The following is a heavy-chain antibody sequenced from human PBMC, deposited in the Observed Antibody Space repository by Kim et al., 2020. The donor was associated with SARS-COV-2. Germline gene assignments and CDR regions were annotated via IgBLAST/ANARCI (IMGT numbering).Heavy chain of an antibody. CDR3: ARATFSSADDYLYHMDV. D-gene: IGHD2-2*01. CDR2: IIPFRNLS. CDR1: GGTFSNHG. J-gene: IGHJ6*01. V-gene: IGHV1-69*04. Sequence: SVKVSCKASGGTFSNHGFCWVRQAPGQGLEWMGRIIPFRNLSNYAQKFQDRVTLIADESTSTLYLELSSLRSEDTAVYFCARATFSSADDYLYHMDVWGRGTTVAVSS.